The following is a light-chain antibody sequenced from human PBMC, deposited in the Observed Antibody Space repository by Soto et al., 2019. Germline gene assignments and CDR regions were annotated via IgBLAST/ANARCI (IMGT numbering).Light chain of an antibody. CDR2: DAS. CDR3: QHYGGMWT. J-gene: IGKJ1*01. Sequence: DIQMTQSPSTLSASVGDRVTITCRASQSISNRLAWYQQKPGKAPKVLIYDASSLESGVPSRFSGSGSGTEFFLTISSLQPDDLASYCCQHYGGMWTFGQGTKVEMK. CDR1: QSISNR. V-gene: IGKV1-5*01.